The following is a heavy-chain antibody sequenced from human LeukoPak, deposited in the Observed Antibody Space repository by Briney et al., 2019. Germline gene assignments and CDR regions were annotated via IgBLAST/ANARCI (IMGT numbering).Heavy chain of an antibody. Sequence: GGSLRLSCAASGFTFRDYYMAWIRQAPGKGLEWVSHISSSVTTVYYADSVRGRFTLSRDNAKNSVSPQMNSLRAEDTAVYYCARDKRKGIVGSTKSYFDYWGQGTLVTVSS. CDR1: GFTFRDYY. J-gene: IGHJ4*02. V-gene: IGHV3-11*04. CDR3: ARDKRKGIVGSTKSYFDY. CDR2: ISSSVTTV. D-gene: IGHD1-26*01.